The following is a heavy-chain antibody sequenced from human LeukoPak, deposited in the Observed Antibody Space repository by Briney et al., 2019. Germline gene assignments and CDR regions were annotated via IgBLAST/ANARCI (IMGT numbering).Heavy chain of an antibody. V-gene: IGHV3-23*01. CDR3: AKDPRGSYYFDY. J-gene: IGHJ4*02. CDR1: GFTFSSYA. CDR2: ISGSGGST. Sequence: GGSLRLSCAASGFTFSSYAMSWVRQAPGKGLEWVSAISGSGGSTYYADSVKGRFTISRDNSKNTLYLQMNGLRAEDTAVYYCAKDPRGSYYFDYWGQGTLVTVSS. D-gene: IGHD1-26*01.